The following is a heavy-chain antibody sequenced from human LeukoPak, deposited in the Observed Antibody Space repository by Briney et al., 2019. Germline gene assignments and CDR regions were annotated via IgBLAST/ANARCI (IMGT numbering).Heavy chain of an antibody. Sequence: GGSLRLSCAASGVTFSGSAMHWVRQASGKGLEWVGRIRIKANSYATTYGASVKGRFTISRDDSKNTVYLQMNSLKTEDTAVYYCTRPGYSSGWTDNWGQGTLVTVSS. CDR3: TRPGYSSGWTDN. D-gene: IGHD6-19*01. CDR2: IRIKANSYAT. CDR1: GVTFSGSA. J-gene: IGHJ4*02. V-gene: IGHV3-73*01.